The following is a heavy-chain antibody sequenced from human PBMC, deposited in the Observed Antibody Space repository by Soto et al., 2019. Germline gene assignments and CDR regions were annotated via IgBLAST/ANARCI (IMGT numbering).Heavy chain of an antibody. CDR3: AKYCSSDVCFDY. V-gene: IGHV3-48*02. J-gene: IGHJ4*02. CDR2: ISGSGDTK. D-gene: IGHD2-8*01. CDR1: GFTFSSCS. Sequence: VGSLRLSCASSGFTFSSCSMNWVRQAPGKGLEWVSFISGSGDTKYYAGSVKGRFTISRDNAKNSLYLQMSSLRDEDMAVYYCAKYCSSDVCFDYRGQGTLGTVSS.